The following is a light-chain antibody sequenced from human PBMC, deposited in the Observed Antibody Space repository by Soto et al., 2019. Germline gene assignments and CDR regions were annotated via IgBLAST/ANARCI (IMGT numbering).Light chain of an antibody. CDR1: QSVASS. V-gene: IGKV3D-15*01. Sequence: EGVMTQSPATLSASPGERVTLSCRASQSVASSVAWYQQKPGQAPRLILYGASTRASGMPERFSGSGSGTDFTLTIARLEPEDFAVYYCQEYDGAPITFGLGTRREIK. J-gene: IGKJ5*01. CDR3: QEYDGAPIT. CDR2: GAS.